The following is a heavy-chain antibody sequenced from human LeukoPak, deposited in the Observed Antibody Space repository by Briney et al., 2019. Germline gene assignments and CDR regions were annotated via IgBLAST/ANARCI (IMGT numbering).Heavy chain of an antibody. CDR2: ISSSSSYI. D-gene: IGHD5-24*01. CDR3: AKDRGANDGYKYYFDY. Sequence: GRSLRLSCAASGFTFSSYSMNWVRQAPGKGLEWVSSISSSSSYIYYADSVKGRFTISRDNSKNTLYLQMNSLRAEDTAVYYCAKDRGANDGYKYYFDYWGQGTLVTVSS. CDR1: GFTFSSYS. J-gene: IGHJ4*02. V-gene: IGHV3-21*01.